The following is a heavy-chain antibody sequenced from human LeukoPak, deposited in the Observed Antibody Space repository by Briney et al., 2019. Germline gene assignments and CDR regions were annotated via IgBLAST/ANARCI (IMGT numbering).Heavy chain of an antibody. D-gene: IGHD2-15*01. CDR3: AKGGGSSPDQHEYFQH. V-gene: IGHV3-9*03. J-gene: IGHJ1*01. CDR1: GFIFDDYG. Sequence: GGSLRLSCAASGFIFDDYGMDWVRQAPGKGLEWVSGISWNSGSIGYADSVKGRFTISRDNAKNSLYLQMNSLRAEDMALYYCAKGGGSSPDQHEYFQHWGQGTLVTVSS. CDR2: ISWNSGSI.